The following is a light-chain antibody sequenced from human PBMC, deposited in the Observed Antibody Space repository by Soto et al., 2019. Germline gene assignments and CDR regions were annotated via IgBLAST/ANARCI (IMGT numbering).Light chain of an antibody. J-gene: IGKJ4*01. CDR3: QQRSNWPLT. CDR2: DAS. Sequence: EIVMTQSPATLSVSPGGRATLSCRASQSIGYTLAWYHQKPCQAPRLLIYDASNRATGIPARFSGSGSGTDFTLTISSLEPEDFAVYYCQQRSNWPLTFGGGTKVDIK. CDR1: QSIGYT. V-gene: IGKV3-11*01.